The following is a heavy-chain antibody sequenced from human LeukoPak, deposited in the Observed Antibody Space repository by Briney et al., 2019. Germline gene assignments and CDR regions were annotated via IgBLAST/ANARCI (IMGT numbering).Heavy chain of an antibody. J-gene: IGHJ4*02. Sequence: ASVTVSCKTSGYTFTNYYMHWVRQAPGQGLEWMGIINPGGTSTTYAQKFQGRVTMTRDTSTSTDFMELSSLRPEDTAVYYCARHDLGGTSPFDYWGQGTLVTVSS. D-gene: IGHD4-23*01. CDR1: GYTFTNYY. CDR3: ARHDLGGTSPFDY. V-gene: IGHV1-46*01. CDR2: INPGGTST.